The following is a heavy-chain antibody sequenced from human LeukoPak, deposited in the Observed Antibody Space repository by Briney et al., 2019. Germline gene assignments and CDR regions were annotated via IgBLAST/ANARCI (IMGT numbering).Heavy chain of an antibody. J-gene: IGHJ4*02. CDR1: GDSISSYY. V-gene: IGHV4-4*07. CDR2: IHPSGST. CDR3: ARGPPPDFDF. Sequence: SETLSLTCTVSGDSISSYYWSWIRQPAGKGLEWIGRIHPSGSTNYNPSLKSRVTLSVDTSKNQFSLKLSSVTAADTAVYYCARGPPPDFDFWGRGTLVTVSS.